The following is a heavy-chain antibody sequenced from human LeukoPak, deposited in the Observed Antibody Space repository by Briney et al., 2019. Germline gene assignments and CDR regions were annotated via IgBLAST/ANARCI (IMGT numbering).Heavy chain of an antibody. CDR2: IYYSGST. CDR3: ARIYGDYVTPYYFDY. Sequence: SETLSLTCTVSGGSISSSNYYWGWIRQPPGKGLEWIGNIYYSGSTYYNPSLKSRVTISVDTSKNQFSLKLSSVTAADTAVCYCARIYGDYVTPYYFDYWGQGTLVTVSS. J-gene: IGHJ4*02. CDR1: GGSISSSNYY. D-gene: IGHD4-17*01. V-gene: IGHV4-39*01.